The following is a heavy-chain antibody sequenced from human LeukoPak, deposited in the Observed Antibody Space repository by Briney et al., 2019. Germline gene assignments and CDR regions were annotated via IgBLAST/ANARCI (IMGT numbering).Heavy chain of an antibody. D-gene: IGHD5-18*01. CDR2: IIPIFGTA. CDR1: GGTFSSYA. CDR3: ARGDVDTDMVFDY. Sequence: ASVKVSCKASGGTFSSYAISWVRQAPGQGLEWMGGIIPIFGTANYAQKFQGRVTITTDESTSTAHMELSSLRSEDTAVYYCARGDVDTDMVFDYWGQGTLVTVSS. J-gene: IGHJ4*02. V-gene: IGHV1-69*05.